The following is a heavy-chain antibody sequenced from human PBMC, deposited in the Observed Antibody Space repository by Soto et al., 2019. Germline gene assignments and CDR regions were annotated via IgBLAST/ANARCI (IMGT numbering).Heavy chain of an antibody. CDR3: ARDLVGVTGPGLLWDY. CDR1: GYTFTNYG. V-gene: IGHV1-18*01. D-gene: IGHD6-19*01. Sequence: GASVKVSCKASGYTFTNYGIIWVRQVPGQGLEWMRWISAYTGNTNYAQKFQGRVTVTTDTSTSTAYLEVRSLRSNDTAVYYCARDLVGVTGPGLLWDYWGQGTLVTVSS. CDR2: ISAYTGNT. J-gene: IGHJ4*02.